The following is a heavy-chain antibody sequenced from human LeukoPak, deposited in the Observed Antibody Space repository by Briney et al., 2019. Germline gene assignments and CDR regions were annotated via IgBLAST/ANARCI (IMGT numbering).Heavy chain of an antibody. CDR3: AKGVAMGYYGSGSPVDY. D-gene: IGHD3-10*01. Sequence: GGSLRLSCAASGFTFKTYSMIWVRQAPGKGLEWVSTISGSGGSTYYADSVKGRFSISRDNSKNTLYLQMNSLRAEDTAVYYCAKGVAMGYYGSGSPVDYWGQGTLVTVSS. CDR2: ISGSGGST. V-gene: IGHV3-23*01. CDR1: GFTFKTYS. J-gene: IGHJ4*02.